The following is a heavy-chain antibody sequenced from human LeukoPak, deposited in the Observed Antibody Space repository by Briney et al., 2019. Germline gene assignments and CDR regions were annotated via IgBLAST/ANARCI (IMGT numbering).Heavy chain of an antibody. CDR3: ARDVGGTVDF. Sequence: GGSLRLSCAASGFTFSRYWMHWVRQAPGKGLEWVAVIWYDGSNKFYADSVKGRFTISRDNSKNTLYLQMNSLRAEDTAVYYCARDVGGTVDFWGQGTLVSVSS. J-gene: IGHJ4*02. V-gene: IGHV3-33*08. CDR1: GFTFSRYW. D-gene: IGHD1-26*01. CDR2: IWYDGSNK.